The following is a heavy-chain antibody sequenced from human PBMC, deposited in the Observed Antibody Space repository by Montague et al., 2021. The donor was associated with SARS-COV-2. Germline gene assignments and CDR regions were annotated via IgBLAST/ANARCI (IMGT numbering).Heavy chain of an antibody. CDR1: GFTFSSYA. V-gene: IGHV3-30*04. D-gene: IGHD5-12*01. CDR3: ARDWDGYDLDYGMDV. Sequence: SLRLSCAASGFTFSSYAMHWVRQAPGKGLEWVAVISYDGSNKYYVDSVKGRITISRDNSKNTLYLQMNSLRAEDTAVYYCARDWDGYDLDYGMDVWGQGTTVTVSS. CDR2: ISYDGSNK. J-gene: IGHJ6*02.